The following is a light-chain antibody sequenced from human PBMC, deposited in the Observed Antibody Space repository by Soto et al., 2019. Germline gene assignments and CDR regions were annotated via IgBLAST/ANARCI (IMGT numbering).Light chain of an antibody. J-gene: IGKJ5*01. CDR3: QQYGSSPPIT. V-gene: IGKV3-20*01. CDR2: GAS. Sequence: EIGLTQSPGTLSLSPGERATLSCRASHSVSSSYLAWYQHKPGQAPRLLIYGASSRATGIPDRFSGSGSGTDFTLTIRRLEPEDCAVYYCQQYGSSPPITFGQGTRLEIK. CDR1: HSVSSSY.